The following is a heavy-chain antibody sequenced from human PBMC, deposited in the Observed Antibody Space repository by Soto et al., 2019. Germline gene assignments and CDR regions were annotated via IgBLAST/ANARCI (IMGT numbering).Heavy chain of an antibody. CDR2: ISAYNGNT. J-gene: IGHJ4*02. V-gene: IGHV1-18*01. CDR3: AREGLITMVRGALGDY. CDR1: GYTFTSYG. Sequence: ASVKVSCKASGYTFTSYGISWVRQAPGQGLEWMGWISAYNGNTNYAQKLQGRVTMTTDTSTSTAYMELRSLRSDDTAVYYCAREGLITMVRGALGDYWGQGTLVTVSS. D-gene: IGHD3-10*01.